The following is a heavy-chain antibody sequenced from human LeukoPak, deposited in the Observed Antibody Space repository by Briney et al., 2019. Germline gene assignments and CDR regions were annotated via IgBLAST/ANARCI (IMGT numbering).Heavy chain of an antibody. CDR1: GGSITSSSYY. V-gene: IGHV4-39*07. Sequence: PSETLSLTCTVSGGSITSSSYYCGWIRQPPGKGLEWIGSIYYSGSTYYNPSLKSRVTISVDTSKNQFSLKLSSVTAADTAVYYCARVGDNYDFWSGYYCYFDYWGQGTLVTVSS. CDR2: IYYSGST. J-gene: IGHJ4*02. CDR3: ARVGDNYDFWSGYYCYFDY. D-gene: IGHD3-3*01.